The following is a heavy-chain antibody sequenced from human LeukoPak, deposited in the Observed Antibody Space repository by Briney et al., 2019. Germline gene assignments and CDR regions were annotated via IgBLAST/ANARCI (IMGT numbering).Heavy chain of an antibody. Sequence: GGSLRLSCAASGFTFSSYSMNWVRQAPGKGLEWVSSISSSSSYIYYADSVKGRFTISRDNAKNSLYLQMNSLRAEDTAVYYCAREMSSSGWKKPYYFDYWGQGTLVTVSS. D-gene: IGHD6-19*01. J-gene: IGHJ4*02. CDR3: AREMSSSGWKKPYYFDY. V-gene: IGHV3-21*01. CDR1: GFTFSSYS. CDR2: ISSSSSYI.